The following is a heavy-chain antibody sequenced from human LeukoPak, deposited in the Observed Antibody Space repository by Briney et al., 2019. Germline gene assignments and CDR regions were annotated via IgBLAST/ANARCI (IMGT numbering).Heavy chain of an antibody. D-gene: IGHD1-26*01. CDR1: GVTFRSYS. CDR2: ISSSSSYI. J-gene: IGHJ4*02. CDR3: ARDFPSGSSTTNFDY. V-gene: IGHV3-21*01. Sequence: GGSLRLPCAASGVTFRSYSMNWVRQAPGKGLEWVSSISSSSSYIYYADSVKGRFTISRDNAKNSLYLQMNSLRAEDTAVYYCARDFPSGSSTTNFDYWGQGTLVTVSS.